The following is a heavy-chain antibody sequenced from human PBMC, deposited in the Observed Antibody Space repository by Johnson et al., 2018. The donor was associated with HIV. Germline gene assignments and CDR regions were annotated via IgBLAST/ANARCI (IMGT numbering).Heavy chain of an antibody. CDR3: AKDISHDIVGTPDRAFDI. D-gene: IGHD1-26*01. CDR2: ISWNSGYI. J-gene: IGHJ3*02. CDR1: GFTFDDYA. Sequence: VQLVESGGGVVQPGRSLRLSCAASGFTFDDYAMHWVRQAPGKGLEWVSGISWNSGYIVYADSVKGRFTISRDNAKNSLYLQMNSLRTEDTALYYCAKDISHDIVGTPDRAFDIWGQGTMVTVSS. V-gene: IGHV3-9*01.